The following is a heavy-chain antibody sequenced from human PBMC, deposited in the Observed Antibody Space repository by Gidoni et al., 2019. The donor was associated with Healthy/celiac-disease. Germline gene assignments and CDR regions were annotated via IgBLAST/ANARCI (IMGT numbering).Heavy chain of an antibody. J-gene: IGHJ4*02. CDR3: ARHRSNGDYAFDD. V-gene: IGHV4-39*01. D-gene: IGHD4-17*01. Sequence: QLQLQESGPGLVKPSETLSLTCTVSGGYISSSSYYWGWIRQPPGKGLEWIGSIYYSGSTYYNPSLKSRVTISVDTSKNQFSLKLSSVTAADTAVYYCARHRSNGDYAFDDWGQGTLVTVSS. CDR1: GGYISSSSYY. CDR2: IYYSGST.